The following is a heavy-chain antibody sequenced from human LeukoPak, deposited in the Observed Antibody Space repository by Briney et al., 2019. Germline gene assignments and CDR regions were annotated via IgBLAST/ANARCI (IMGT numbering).Heavy chain of an antibody. V-gene: IGHV1-46*01. Sequence: ASVKVSCKASGYTFTSYYLHWVRQAPGQGLEWLGAINPSGGTTSYAQKFQGRVTMTRDTSTSTVYMELSSLRSEDTAIYYCARSYGSNPGYFDYWGQGTLVTVSS. D-gene: IGHD4-23*01. CDR2: INPSGGTT. CDR1: GYTFTSYY. J-gene: IGHJ4*02. CDR3: ARSYGSNPGYFDY.